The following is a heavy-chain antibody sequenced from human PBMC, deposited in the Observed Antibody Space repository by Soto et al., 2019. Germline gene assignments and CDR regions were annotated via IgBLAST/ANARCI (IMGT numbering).Heavy chain of an antibody. CDR1: GGSLSGYY. V-gene: IGHV4-34*02. Sequence: QVQLQQWGAGLLKPSETLSLTCAVYGGSLSGYYWTWIRQPPGKGREWIGEVNHTGSTNYSPSLKSRVTISVETSRKQFSLKINSVTAADTAVYFCARNSGFWSGHPYYYNYYGMDVW. CDR2: VNHTGST. D-gene: IGHD3-3*01. J-gene: IGHJ6*01. CDR3: ARNSGFWSGHPYYYNYYGMDV.